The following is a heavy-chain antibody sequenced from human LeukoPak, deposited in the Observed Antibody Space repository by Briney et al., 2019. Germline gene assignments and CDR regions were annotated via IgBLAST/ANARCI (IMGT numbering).Heavy chain of an antibody. CDR1: GGTFSSNA. V-gene: IGHV1-69*04. J-gene: IGHJ6*02. CDR2: FIPMVGVA. Sequence: SVKVSCKASGGTFSSNAISWVRQAPGQGLEWMGRFIPMVGVATYAEKFQGRATITEDRSASTAYMELSSLRSDDTAVYYCAKVQAVGVPVAIDAYYSYGMDVWGQGTAVTVSS. CDR3: AKVQAVGVPVAIDAYYSYGMDV. D-gene: IGHD2/OR15-2a*01.